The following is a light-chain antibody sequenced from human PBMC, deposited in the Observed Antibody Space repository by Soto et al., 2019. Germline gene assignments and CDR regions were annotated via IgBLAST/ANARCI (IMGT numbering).Light chain of an antibody. V-gene: IGKV3D-15*01. CDR2: DAS. J-gene: IGKJ4*01. CDR1: QSVSSSY. Sequence: EIVLTQSPGTLSLSPGERATLSCRASQSVSSSYLAWYQQKPGQAPRLLIYDASNRATGIPARFSGSGSGTDFTLTISSLQSEDFAVYYCQQYNEWPPVTFGGGTKMDIK. CDR3: QQYNEWPPVT.